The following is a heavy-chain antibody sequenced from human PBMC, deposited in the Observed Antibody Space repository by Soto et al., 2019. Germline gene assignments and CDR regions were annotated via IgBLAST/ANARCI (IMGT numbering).Heavy chain of an antibody. CDR2: IGAGSSPT. V-gene: IGHV3-48*02. J-gene: IGHJ5*02. CDR3: VGDNRLRFFDWPQFDP. CDR1: GFTFSHYN. D-gene: IGHD3-9*01. Sequence: HPGGSLRLSCTASGFTFSHYNMNWVRQTPGKGLEWVSYIGAGSSPTYYADSVKGHFTISRDNAQNSLFLQMNSLRDEDTAVYYCVGDNRLRFFDWPQFDPWGQGTLVTVSS.